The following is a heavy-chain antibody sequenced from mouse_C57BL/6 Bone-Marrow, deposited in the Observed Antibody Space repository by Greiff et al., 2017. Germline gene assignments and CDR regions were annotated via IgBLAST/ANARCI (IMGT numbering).Heavy chain of an antibody. CDR2: INPNNGGT. CDR3: ARRMVYYAMDY. D-gene: IGHD2-10*02. CDR1: GYTFTDYY. Sequence: EVQLQQSGPELVKPGASVKISCKASGYTFTDYYMNWVKQSHGKSLEWIGDINPNNGGTSYNQKFKGKATLTVDKSSSTAYMELRSLTSEDSAVYYCARRMVYYAMDYWGQGTSVTVSS. V-gene: IGHV1-26*01. J-gene: IGHJ4*01.